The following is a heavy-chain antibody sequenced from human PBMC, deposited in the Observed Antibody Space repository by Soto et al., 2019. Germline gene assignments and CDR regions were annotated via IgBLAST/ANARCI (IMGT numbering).Heavy chain of an antibody. CDR3: AKETPYSGSPHFDY. V-gene: IGHV3-30*18. CDR1: GFTFSSYG. Sequence: QVQLVESGGGVVQPGRSLRLSCAASGFTFSSYGMHWVRQAPGKGLEWVAVTSYDGSYKYYADSVKGRFTISRDNPKNTLYLQMNSLRAEDTAVYYCAKETPYSGSPHFDYWGQRTLVTVSS. J-gene: IGHJ4*02. CDR2: TSYDGSYK. D-gene: IGHD1-26*01.